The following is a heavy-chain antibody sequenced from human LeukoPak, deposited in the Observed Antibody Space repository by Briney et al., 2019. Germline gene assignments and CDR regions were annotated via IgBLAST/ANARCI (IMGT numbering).Heavy chain of an antibody. CDR2: ISSSSSYI. CDR1: GFTFSSCS. CDR3: ERGRYGDYAPSD. Sequence: KSGGSLRLSCAASGFTFSSCSMNWVRQAPGKGLEWVSSISSSSSYIYYADSVKGRFTISRDNAKNSLYLQMNSLRAEDTAVYYRERGRYGDYAPSDWGQGTLVTVSS. D-gene: IGHD4-17*01. V-gene: IGHV3-21*01. J-gene: IGHJ4*02.